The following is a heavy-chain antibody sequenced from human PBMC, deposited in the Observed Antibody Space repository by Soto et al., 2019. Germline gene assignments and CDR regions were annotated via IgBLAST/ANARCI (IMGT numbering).Heavy chain of an antibody. CDR1: GGSISGYF. V-gene: IGHV4-4*07. J-gene: IGHJ6*02. CDR3: AREGGYFDSSGSGVYHYYGVDV. D-gene: IGHD3-22*01. CDR2: VYSSGST. Sequence: QVRLQGSGPGLVKPSETLSLTCTVSGGSISGYFWSWIRQPAGKGLEWIGRVYSSGSTNYGPSLRRRVTISLDTFKKQLSLKLRSVTAADTAVYYCAREGGYFDSSGSGVYHYYGVDVWGQGTTVTVSS.